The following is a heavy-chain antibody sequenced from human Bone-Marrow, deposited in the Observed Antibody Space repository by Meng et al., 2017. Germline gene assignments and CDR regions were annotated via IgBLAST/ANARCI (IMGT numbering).Heavy chain of an antibody. J-gene: IGHJ4*02. D-gene: IGHD3-22*01. CDR3: ARFLNYYDSSGYYW. CDR2: IDPKSGDT. CDR1: GYNFPDYW. Sequence: QVQLVQSGAGVKKPGASVKVSCKPSGYNFPDYWLHWVRRAPGQGLEWMGRIDPKSGDTHYAQRFQGRVTMTGDTSISTAYMELSGLRSDDTAMYYCARFLNYYDSSGYYWWGQGTLVTVSS. V-gene: IGHV1-2*06.